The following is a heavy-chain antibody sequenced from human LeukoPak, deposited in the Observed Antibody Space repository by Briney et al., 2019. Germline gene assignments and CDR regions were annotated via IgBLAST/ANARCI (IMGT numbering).Heavy chain of an antibody. CDR2: MWFDGSNQ. CDR1: GFTFSSYA. D-gene: IGHD1-26*01. V-gene: IGHV3-33*01. Sequence: GGSLRLSCAASGFTFSSYAMHWARQAPGKGLEWVAVMWFDGSNQYQTDSVKGRFTISRDNSKNTLYLQMSSLRADDTAVYYCARDRHSGRFYTIDYWGQGTLVTISS. J-gene: IGHJ4*02. CDR3: ARDRHSGRFYTIDY.